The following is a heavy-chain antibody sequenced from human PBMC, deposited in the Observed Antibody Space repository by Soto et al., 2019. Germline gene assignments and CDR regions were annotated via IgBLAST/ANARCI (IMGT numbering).Heavy chain of an antibody. J-gene: IGHJ4*02. D-gene: IGHD2-21*02. Sequence: GGSLRLSCAASGFTFSTYPMNWVRQAPGKGLEWVSNIRPSSESMSYADSVKGRFTVSRDNAKNSLSLQMNSLRDDDTAVYYCARDSDFAFDYGGQGTLVTVSP. CDR3: ARDSDFAFDY. V-gene: IGHV3-48*02. CDR1: GFTFSTYP. CDR2: IRPSSESM.